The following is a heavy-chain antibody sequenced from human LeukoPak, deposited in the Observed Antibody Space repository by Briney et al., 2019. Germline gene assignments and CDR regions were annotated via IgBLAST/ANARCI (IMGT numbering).Heavy chain of an antibody. CDR2: INPNSGGT. V-gene: IGHV1-2*02. CDR3: ARGIAAAGGRWFDP. J-gene: IGHJ5*02. Sequence: ASVKVSCKASGYTFTDYYMHWVRQAPRQGLEWMGWINPNSGGTNYAQQFQGRVTMTRDTSISTAYMELSNLRSDDTAVYYCARGIAAAGGRWFDPWGQGTLVTVSS. D-gene: IGHD6-13*01. CDR1: GYTFTDYY.